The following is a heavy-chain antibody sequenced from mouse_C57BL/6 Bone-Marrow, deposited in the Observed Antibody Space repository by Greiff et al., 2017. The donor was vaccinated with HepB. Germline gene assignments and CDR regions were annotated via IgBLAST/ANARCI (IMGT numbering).Heavy chain of an antibody. CDR3: RRGGNYVGY. D-gene: IGHD1-1*02. CDR2: IDPENGDT. V-gene: IGHV14-4*01. J-gene: IGHJ2*01. CDR1: GFNIKDDY. Sequence: DVQLQESGAELVRPGASVKLSCTASGFNIKDDYMHWVKQRPEQGLEWIGWIDPENGDTEYASKFQGKATITADTSSNTAYLQLSSLTSEDTAVYYCRRGGNYVGYWGQGTTLTVSS.